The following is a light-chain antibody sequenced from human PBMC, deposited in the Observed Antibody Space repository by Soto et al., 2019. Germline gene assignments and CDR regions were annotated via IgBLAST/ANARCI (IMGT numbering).Light chain of an antibody. CDR3: QQYNSYSRKT. CDR2: DAS. J-gene: IGKJ1*01. CDR1: QSISSW. Sequence: DIQMTQSPSTLSASVGDRVTITCRASQSISSWLAWYQQKPGKATKLLIYDASSLESGVPSRFSGSGSGTEFTLTISSLQPDDFATYYCQQYNSYSRKTFGQGTKVDIK. V-gene: IGKV1-5*01.